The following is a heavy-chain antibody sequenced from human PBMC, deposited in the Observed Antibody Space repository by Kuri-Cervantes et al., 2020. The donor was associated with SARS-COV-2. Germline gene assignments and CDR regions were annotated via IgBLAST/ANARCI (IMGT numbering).Heavy chain of an antibody. CDR3: ARDYRTTGTTDGWTEYYGMDV. D-gene: IGHD1-1*01. Sequence: ESLKISCAASGFTFNSFAMNWVRQPPGKGLEWIGEINHSGSTNYNPSLKSRVTISVDTSKNQFSLKLSSVTTADTAVYYCARDYRTTGTTDGWTEYYGMDVWGQGTTVTVSS. CDR1: GFTFNSFA. CDR2: INHSGST. J-gene: IGHJ6*02. V-gene: IGHV4-34*01.